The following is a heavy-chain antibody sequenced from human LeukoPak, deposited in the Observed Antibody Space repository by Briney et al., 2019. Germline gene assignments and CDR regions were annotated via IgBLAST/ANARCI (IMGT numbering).Heavy chain of an antibody. CDR3: ARSPPITMVRGAIITSSYGMDV. Sequence: GASVKVSCKASGYTFTSYGISWVRQAPGQGLEWMGWISAYNGNTNYAQKFQGRVTMTRDTSTSTVYLELSSLRSEDTAVYYCARSPPITMVRGAIITSSYGMDVWGQGTTVTVSS. V-gene: IGHV1-18*01. J-gene: IGHJ6*02. D-gene: IGHD3-10*01. CDR1: GYTFTSYG. CDR2: ISAYNGNT.